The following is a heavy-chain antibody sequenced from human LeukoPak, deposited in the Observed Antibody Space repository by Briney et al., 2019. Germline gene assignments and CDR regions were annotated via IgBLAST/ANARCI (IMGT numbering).Heavy chain of an antibody. Sequence: GGSLRLSCAASGFTFSSYEMNWVRQAPGKGLEWVSYISSSGSTIYYADSVKGRFTISRDNAKNSLYLQMNSLRAEDTAVYYCARDPLSMAEQQLVRYFDYWGQGPLVTVSS. CDR2: ISSSGSTI. CDR1: GFTFSSYE. J-gene: IGHJ4*02. D-gene: IGHD6-13*01. V-gene: IGHV3-48*03. CDR3: ARDPLSMAEQQLVRYFDY.